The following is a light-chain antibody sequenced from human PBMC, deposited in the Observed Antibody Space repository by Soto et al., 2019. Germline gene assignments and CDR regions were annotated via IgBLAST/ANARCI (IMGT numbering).Light chain of an antibody. CDR2: GES. CDR3: QSYDRSLSGLV. V-gene: IGLV1-40*01. Sequence: QPVLTQPPSVSGAPGQRVTISCTGSSSNIGAGHDVHWFQQLPGTAPKLLIYGESNRPSGVPDRFSGSKSGTSASLAITGLQADDEADYYCQSYDRSLSGLVFGGGTKLTVL. CDR1: SSNIGAGHD. J-gene: IGLJ3*02.